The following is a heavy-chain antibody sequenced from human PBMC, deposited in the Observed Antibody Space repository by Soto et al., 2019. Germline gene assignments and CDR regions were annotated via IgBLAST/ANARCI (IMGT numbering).Heavy chain of an antibody. D-gene: IGHD3-9*01. CDR1: GYTFTSYD. J-gene: IGHJ6*03. CDR2: MNPNSGNT. CDR3: ASNSGSNYDILTGYYGYDYYMDV. V-gene: IGHV1-8*01. Sequence: ASVKVSCKASGYTFTSYDINWVRQATGQGLEWMGWMNPNSGNTGYAQKFQGRVTMTRDTSTSTVYMELSSLRSEDTAVYYCASNSGSNYDILTGYYGYDYYMDVWGKGTTVTVSS.